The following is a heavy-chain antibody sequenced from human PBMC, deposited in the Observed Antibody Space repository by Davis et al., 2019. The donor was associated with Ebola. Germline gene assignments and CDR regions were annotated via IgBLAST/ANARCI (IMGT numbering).Heavy chain of an antibody. Sequence: ASVKVSCKASGYTFNRHGISWVRQAPGQGLEWMAWISAYNGHTNYAQKFQGRLTLTTDTSTSTVYMELRSLTSDDAAEYYCARGRNGGWDFDYWGQGTRVTVSS. CDR1: GYTFNRHG. D-gene: IGHD6-19*01. V-gene: IGHV1-18*01. CDR3: ARGRNGGWDFDY. J-gene: IGHJ4*02. CDR2: ISAYNGHT.